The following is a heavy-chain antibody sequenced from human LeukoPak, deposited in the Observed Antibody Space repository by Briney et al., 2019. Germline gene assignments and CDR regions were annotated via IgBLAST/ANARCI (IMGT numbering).Heavy chain of an antibody. CDR1: GFTFSNYW. D-gene: IGHD2-8*01. Sequence: GGSLRLSCAASGFTFSNYWMSWVRQAPGKGLVWISRISGDGRTISYAGSVKGRFTISRDNAKNTVSLQMNSLRGEDTAVYYCGREDRIVLGNDALDIWGQGTMVTVSS. CDR3: GREDRIVLGNDALDI. V-gene: IGHV3-74*01. J-gene: IGHJ3*02. CDR2: ISGDGRTI.